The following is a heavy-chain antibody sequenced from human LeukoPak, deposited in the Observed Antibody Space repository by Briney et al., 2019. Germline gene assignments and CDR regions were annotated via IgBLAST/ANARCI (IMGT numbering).Heavy chain of an antibody. J-gene: IGHJ5*02. CDR3: ARETCSGGSCYGNYVVDP. D-gene: IGHD2-15*01. V-gene: IGHV4-59*12. CDR1: GGSISSYY. Sequence: PSETLSLTCTVSGGSISSYYWSWIRQPPGKGLEWIGYIYYSGSTNYNPSLKSRVTISVDTSKNQFSLKPSSVTAADTAVYYCARETCSGGSCYGNYVVDPWGQGTLVTVSS. CDR2: IYYSGST.